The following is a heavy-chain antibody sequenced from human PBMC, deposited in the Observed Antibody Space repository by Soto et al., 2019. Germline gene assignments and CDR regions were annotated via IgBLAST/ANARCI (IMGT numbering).Heavy chain of an antibody. V-gene: IGHV4-59*13. Sequence: PSEPLSRPCTVSVGSISNSYWSWIRQPPVKVLEGIGNFYNSGSTNYNPSVKSRVTISVDSSKNQFSLKLNSVTAADTAVYYCATYHPLSDYYTSPEDAFDIWGHGTMVTVSS. J-gene: IGHJ3*02. CDR3: ATYHPLSDYYTSPEDAFDI. D-gene: IGHD3-3*01. CDR1: VGSISNSY. CDR2: FYNSGST.